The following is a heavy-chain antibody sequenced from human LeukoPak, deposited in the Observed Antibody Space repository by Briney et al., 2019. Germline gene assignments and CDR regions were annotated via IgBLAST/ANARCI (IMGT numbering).Heavy chain of an antibody. CDR1: GGSISSYY. CDR3: AREELGYCSSTSCPHFDY. V-gene: IGHV4-4*07. D-gene: IGHD2-2*01. CDR2: IHTSGST. Sequence: PSETLSLTCTVSGGSISSYYWSWIRQPAGKGLERIGRIHTSGSTNYNPSLKSRVTISVDKSKNQFSLKLSSVTAADTAVYYCAREELGYCSSTSCPHFDYWGQGTLVTVSS. J-gene: IGHJ4*02.